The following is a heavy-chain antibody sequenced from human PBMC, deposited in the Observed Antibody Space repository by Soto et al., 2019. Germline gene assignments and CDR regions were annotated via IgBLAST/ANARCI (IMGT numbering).Heavy chain of an antibody. V-gene: IGHV4-30-4*01. CDR2: IYYSGST. D-gene: IGHD3-10*01. CDR3: ARGRGAWLSRPAENYFFDL. Sequence: PSETLSLTCTVSGVSIISGDYYWILIRQPPGKGLEWIGYIYYSGSTYYNPSLKSRVTISVDTSKNQFSLKLSSVTAADTAVYYCARGRGAWLSRPAENYFFDLWGKGTLV. CDR1: GVSIISGDYY. J-gene: IGHJ4*02.